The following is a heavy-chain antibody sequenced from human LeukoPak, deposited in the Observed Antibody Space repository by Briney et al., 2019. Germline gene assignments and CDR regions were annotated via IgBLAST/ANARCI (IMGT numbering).Heavy chain of an antibody. Sequence: GGSLRLSCAASGFTFSSYGMHWVRQAPGKGLEWVAVISYDGSNKFYADSVKGRFTISRDNSKNTLYLQMNSLRAEDTAVYYCAKDHGRAFGYWGQGTLVTVSS. CDR1: GFTFSSYG. D-gene: IGHD1-26*01. V-gene: IGHV3-30*18. CDR3: AKDHGRAFGY. CDR2: ISYDGSNK. J-gene: IGHJ4*02.